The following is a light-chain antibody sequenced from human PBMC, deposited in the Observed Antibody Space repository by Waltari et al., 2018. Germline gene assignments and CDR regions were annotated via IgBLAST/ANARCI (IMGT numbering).Light chain of an antibody. J-gene: IGKJ1*01. V-gene: IGKV4-1*01. CDR2: WAS. Sequence: DIVMTQSPDSLAVSLGERATIHCKSSQNVFYSSNDKNYLAWYQQKPGQPPKLLIYWASTRASGVPDQFLILMSGTDFTLTISNLQAEHLSLSFCQQYYAPPRTFGQGTQVTIK. CDR1: QNVFYSSNDKNY. CDR3: QQYYAPPRT.